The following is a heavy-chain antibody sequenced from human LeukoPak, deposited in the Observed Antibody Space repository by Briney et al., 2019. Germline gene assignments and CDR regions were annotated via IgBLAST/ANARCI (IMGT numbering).Heavy chain of an antibody. CDR1: GFTFNSYA. Sequence: PGGSLRLSCAASGFTFNSYAMSWVRQAPGKGLEWVSAISGSGGSTYYADSVKGRFTISRDNSKNTLYLQMNSLRAEDTAVYYCAKDSGYSGSYFDFDYWGQGTLVTVSS. V-gene: IGHV3-23*01. CDR3: AKDSGYSGSYFDFDY. CDR2: ISGSGGST. D-gene: IGHD1-26*01. J-gene: IGHJ4*02.